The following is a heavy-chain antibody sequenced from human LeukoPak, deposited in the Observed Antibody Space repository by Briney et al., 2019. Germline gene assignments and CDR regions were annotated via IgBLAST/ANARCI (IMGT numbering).Heavy chain of an antibody. V-gene: IGHV3-21*01. J-gene: IGHJ4*02. Sequence: GGSLRLSCAASGFTFSTYGMNWVRQAPGKGLEWVSSISFGSTSIYYADSVKGRFTISRDNAKNSLFLQMNSLRDEDTAVYYCARDRIQSFDYWGQGTLATVSS. CDR2: ISFGSTSI. CDR1: GFTFSTYG. D-gene: IGHD4-11*01. CDR3: ARDRIQSFDY.